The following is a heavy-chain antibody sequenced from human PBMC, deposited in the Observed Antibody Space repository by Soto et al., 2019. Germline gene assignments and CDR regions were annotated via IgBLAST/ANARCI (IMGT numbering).Heavy chain of an antibody. D-gene: IGHD6-25*01. Sequence: GGSLRLSCAASGFTFSSYAMSWVRQAPGKGLEWVSAISGSGGSTYYADSVKGRFTISRDNSKNTLYLQMNSLRAEDTAGYYCGKRGGSSGYYEGYWGQGTLVTVSS. J-gene: IGHJ4*02. CDR2: ISGSGGST. CDR1: GFTFSSYA. V-gene: IGHV3-23*01. CDR3: GKRGGSSGYYEGY.